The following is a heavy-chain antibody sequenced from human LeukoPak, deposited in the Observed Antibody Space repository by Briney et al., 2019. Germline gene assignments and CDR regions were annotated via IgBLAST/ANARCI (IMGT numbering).Heavy chain of an antibody. J-gene: IGHJ4*02. Sequence: PGRSLRLSXAASGFTFNNFGMHWVRQAPGKGLEWEAVIWYDGSNKYYADSVKGRFTISRDNSKNTLYLQMNSLRAEDTAVYYCAKDRDTAMEIDYWGQGTLVTVSS. CDR3: AKDRDTAMEIDY. D-gene: IGHD5-18*01. CDR2: IWYDGSNK. CDR1: GFTFNNFG. V-gene: IGHV3-33*06.